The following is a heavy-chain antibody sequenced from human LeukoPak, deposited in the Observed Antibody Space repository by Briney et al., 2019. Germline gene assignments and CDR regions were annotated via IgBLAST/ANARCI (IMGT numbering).Heavy chain of an antibody. CDR3: ARDGRITIFGVVIGWFDP. V-gene: IGHV3-21*01. J-gene: IGHJ5*02. D-gene: IGHD3-3*01. Sequence: GGSLRLSSAASGFTFSSYSMNWVRQAPGKGLEWVSSISSSSSYIYYADSVKGRFTISRDNAKNSLYLLMNSLRAEDTAVYYCARDGRITIFGVVIGWFDPWGQGTLVTVSS. CDR1: GFTFSSYS. CDR2: ISSSSSYI.